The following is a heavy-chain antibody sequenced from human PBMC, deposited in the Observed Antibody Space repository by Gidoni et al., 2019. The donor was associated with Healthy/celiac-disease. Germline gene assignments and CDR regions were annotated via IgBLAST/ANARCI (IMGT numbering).Heavy chain of an antibody. CDR3: ARERDSSSWYTRRGGFYFDY. V-gene: IGHV1-3*01. CDR2: INAGNGNT. D-gene: IGHD6-13*01. CDR1: GYTFPSYA. Sequence: QVQLVQSGAEVKKPGASVKVSCKASGYTFPSYAMHWVRQAPGQRLEWMGWINAGNGNTKYSQKFQGRVTITRDTSASTAYMELSSLRSEDTAVYYCARERDSSSWYTRRGGFYFDYWGQGTLVTVSS. J-gene: IGHJ4*02.